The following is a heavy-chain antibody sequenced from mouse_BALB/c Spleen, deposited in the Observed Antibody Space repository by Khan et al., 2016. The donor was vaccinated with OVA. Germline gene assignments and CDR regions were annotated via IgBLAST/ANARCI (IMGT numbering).Heavy chain of an antibody. V-gene: IGHV1S81*02. Sequence: QVQLQQPGAELVKPGASVKLSCKASGYTLTSYYIYWVKQRPGQGLEWIGGINPSNGGTYFNEKFESKATLTVDKSSSTAFMQVSSLTSEDSAVYYCTRSWCAAFAYWGQGTLVTVSA. J-gene: IGHJ3*01. CDR1: GYTLTSYY. CDR3: TRSWCAAFAY. CDR2: INPSNGGT. D-gene: IGHD1-1*02.